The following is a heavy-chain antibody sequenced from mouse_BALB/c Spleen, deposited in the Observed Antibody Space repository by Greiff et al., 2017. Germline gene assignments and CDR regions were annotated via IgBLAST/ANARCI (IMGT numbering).Heavy chain of an antibody. V-gene: IGHV5-6-3*01. CDR2: INSNGGST. Sequence: EVQLVESGGGLVQPGGSLKLSCAASGFTFSSYGMSWVRQTPDKRLELVATINSNGGSTYYPDSVKGRFTISRDNAENTLYLQMSSLKSEDTAMYYCARGALNYYDGIDVWGEGTTVTVSS. CDR3: ARGALNYYDGIDV. J-gene: IGHJ1*01. D-gene: IGHD1-1*02. CDR1: GFTFSSYG.